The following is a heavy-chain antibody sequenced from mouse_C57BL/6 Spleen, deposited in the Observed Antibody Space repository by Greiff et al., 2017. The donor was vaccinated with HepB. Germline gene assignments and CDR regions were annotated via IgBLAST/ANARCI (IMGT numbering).Heavy chain of an antibody. J-gene: IGHJ1*03. CDR1: GYTFTTYP. CDR2: FHPYNDDT. D-gene: IGHD1-1*01. CDR3: ARGYYGSSPYWYFDV. V-gene: IGHV1-47*01. Sequence: VQLQQSGAELVKPGASVKMSCKASGYTFTTYPIEWMKQNHGKSLEWIGNFHPYNDDTKYNEKFKGKATLTVEKSSSTVYLELSRLTSDDSAVYSCARGYYGSSPYWYFDVWGTGTTVTVSS.